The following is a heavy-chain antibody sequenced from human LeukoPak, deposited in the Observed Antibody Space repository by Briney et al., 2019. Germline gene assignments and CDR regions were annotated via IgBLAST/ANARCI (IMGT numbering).Heavy chain of an antibody. D-gene: IGHD4-17*01. CDR3: TRDLNGDYGFAFDI. V-gene: IGHV3-49*03. CDR2: IRSKAYGGTT. Sequence: GRSLRLSCTASGFTFGDYAMSWSRQAPGKGLEWVGFIRSKAYGGTTEYAASVKGRFTISRDDSKSIAYLQMNSLKTEDTAVYYCTRDLNGDYGFAFDIWGQGTMVTASS. J-gene: IGHJ3*02. CDR1: GFTFGDYA.